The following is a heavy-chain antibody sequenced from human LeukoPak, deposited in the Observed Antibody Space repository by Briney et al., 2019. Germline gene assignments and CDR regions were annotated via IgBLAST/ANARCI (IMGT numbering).Heavy chain of an antibody. CDR3: ARKQEIAVAGYSFDY. D-gene: IGHD6-19*01. CDR2: MNPDSGNT. Sequence: ASVKVSCKASGYTFTSYDINWVRQATGQGLEWMGWMNPDSGNTGYAQKFQGRVTITRNTSISTAYMELSSLRSEDTAVYYCARKQEIAVAGYSFDYWGQGTLVTVSS. J-gene: IGHJ4*02. CDR1: GYTFTSYD. V-gene: IGHV1-8*03.